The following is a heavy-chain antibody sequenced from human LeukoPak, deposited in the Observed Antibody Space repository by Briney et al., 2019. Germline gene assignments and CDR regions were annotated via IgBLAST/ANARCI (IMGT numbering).Heavy chain of an antibody. J-gene: IGHJ6*03. V-gene: IGHV1-8*01. CDR2: MNPNSGNT. CDR1: GYTSTSYD. Sequence: ASVKVSCKASGYTSTSYDINWVRQATGQGLEWMGWMNPNSGNTGYAQKFQGRVTMTRNTSISTAYMELSSLRSEDTAVYYCASGYSYGDYYYYYMDVWGKGTTVTVSS. CDR3: ASGYSYGDYYYYYMDV. D-gene: IGHD5-18*01.